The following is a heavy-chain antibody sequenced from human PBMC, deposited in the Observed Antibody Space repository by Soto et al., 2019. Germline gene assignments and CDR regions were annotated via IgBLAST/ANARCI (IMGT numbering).Heavy chain of an antibody. CDR3: ARSIAVAAHDLNY. V-gene: IGHV4-34*01. J-gene: IGHJ4*02. CDR2: INHSGST. Sequence: SETLSLTCAVYGGSFSGYYWSWIRQPPGKGLEWIGEINHSGSTNYNPSLKSRVTISVDTSKNQFSLKLSSVTAADTAVYYCARSIAVAAHDLNYWGQGTQDTVSS. D-gene: IGHD6-19*01. CDR1: GGSFSGYY.